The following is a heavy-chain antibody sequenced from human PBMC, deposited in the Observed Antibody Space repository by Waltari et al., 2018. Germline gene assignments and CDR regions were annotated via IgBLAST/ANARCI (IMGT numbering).Heavy chain of an antibody. CDR3: ARIRGTLGHYYAMDV. CDR1: GFSITTYY. CDR2: ISGSRSRGF. V-gene: IGHV3-48*04. J-gene: IGHJ6*02. Sequence: DVQLVESGGGLVQPGGSLKLSCDGSGFSITTYYLNWVRLAPGKGLEWVSFISGSRSRGFYYADSVKGRFTVSRDNDKNSLYLQMNNLRAEDTALYYCARIRGTLGHYYAMDVWGHGTTVTVSS. D-gene: IGHD1-26*01.